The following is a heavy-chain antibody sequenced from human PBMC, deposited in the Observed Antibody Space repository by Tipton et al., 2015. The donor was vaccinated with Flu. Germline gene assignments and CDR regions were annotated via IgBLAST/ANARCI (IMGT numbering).Heavy chain of an antibody. V-gene: IGHV4-59*11. CDR1: GGSISGHY. CDR3: ARGSYGELLYFDY. CDR2: IYFSGST. J-gene: IGHJ4*02. D-gene: IGHD1-26*01. Sequence: TLSLTCSVSGGSISGHYWNWIRQPPGKGLEWIGYIYFSGSTEYNPSLRSRVTISLDTSKKHFSLNLSSVIAADTAMYYCARGSYGELLYFDYWGQGILGIVSS.